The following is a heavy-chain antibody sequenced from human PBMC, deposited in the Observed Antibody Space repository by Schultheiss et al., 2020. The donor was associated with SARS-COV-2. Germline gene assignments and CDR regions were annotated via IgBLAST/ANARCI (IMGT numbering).Heavy chain of an antibody. D-gene: IGHD6-19*01. CDR3: AREYSSGTDY. CDR1: GGSISSGGYY. V-gene: IGHV3-11*01. J-gene: IGHJ4*02. CDR2: ISSSGSTI. Sequence: GGSLRLSCTVSGGSISSGGYYWSWIRQHPGKGLEWVSYISSSGSTIYYADSVKGRFTISRDNAKNSLYLQMNSLRAEDTAVYYCAREYSSGTDYWGQGTLVTVSS.